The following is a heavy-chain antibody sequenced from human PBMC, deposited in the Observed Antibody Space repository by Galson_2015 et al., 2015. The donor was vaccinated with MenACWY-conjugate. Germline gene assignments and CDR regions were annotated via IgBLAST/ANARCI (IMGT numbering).Heavy chain of an antibody. V-gene: IGHV7-4-1*02. CDR3: ARRSWARGVLPPFMDA. CDR1: GYTFTSYD. J-gene: IGHJ6*02. D-gene: IGHD2-8*01. Sequence: SVKVSCKASGYTFTSYDINWVRQAPGQGLEWMGWINTKTGNPIYAQDFTGRFVFSLDTSVSTAYLQISSLKAQDTAVYFCARRSWARGVLPPFMDAWGQGTTVTVSS. CDR2: INTKTGNP.